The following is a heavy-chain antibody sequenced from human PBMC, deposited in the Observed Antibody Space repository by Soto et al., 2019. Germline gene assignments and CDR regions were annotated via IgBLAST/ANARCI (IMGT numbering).Heavy chain of an antibody. V-gene: IGHV3-30*18. CDR3: AKDLGYGYQPLDY. CDR1: GFTFSSYG. Sequence: GGSLRLSCAASGFTFSSYGMHWVRQAPGKGLEWVAVISYDGSNKYYADSVKGRFTISRDNSKNTLYLQMNSLRAEDTAVYYCAKDLGYGYQPLDYWGQGTLVTVSS. CDR2: ISYDGSNK. D-gene: IGHD5-18*01. J-gene: IGHJ4*02.